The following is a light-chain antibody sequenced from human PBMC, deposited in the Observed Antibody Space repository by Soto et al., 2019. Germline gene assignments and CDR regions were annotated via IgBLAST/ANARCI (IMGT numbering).Light chain of an antibody. J-gene: IGKJ3*01. CDR3: QQSYSSPRFT. V-gene: IGKV1-39*01. Sequence: DIQMTQSPSSLSASVGDRVTITCRASQSINRYLNWYQQKPGKAPELLMFAASNLESGVPPRFSGSGSETDFSLTISSLQPEDFATYYCQQSYSSPRFTFGPGTKVDIK. CDR1: QSINRY. CDR2: AAS.